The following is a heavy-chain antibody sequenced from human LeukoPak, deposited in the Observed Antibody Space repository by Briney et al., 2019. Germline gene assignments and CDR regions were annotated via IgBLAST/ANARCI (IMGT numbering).Heavy chain of an antibody. CDR2: ISSSSSYI. Sequence: GGSLRLSCAASGFTFSSYSMNWVRQAPGKGLEWVSSISSSSSYIYYADSVKGRFTISRDNAKNSLYLQMNSLRAEDTAVYYCARGASPHYYGSGASRLDPWGQGTLVTVSS. CDR3: ARGASPHYYGSGASRLDP. D-gene: IGHD3-10*01. J-gene: IGHJ5*02. CDR1: GFTFSSYS. V-gene: IGHV3-21*01.